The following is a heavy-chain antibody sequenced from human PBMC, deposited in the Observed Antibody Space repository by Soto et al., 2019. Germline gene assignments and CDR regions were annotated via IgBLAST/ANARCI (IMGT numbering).Heavy chain of an antibody. Sequence: PRGSVRLSCAASGFTFSSYAMSWVRQAPGKGLEWVSAISGSGGSTYYADSVKGRFTISRDNSKNTLYLQMNSLRAEDTAVYYCAKPRPLGSYSSKQTEQKSSTNTYYFDYWGQGTLVTVSS. CDR2: ISGSGGST. D-gene: IGHD6-13*01. CDR3: AKPRPLGSYSSKQTEQKSSTNTYYFDY. J-gene: IGHJ4*02. V-gene: IGHV3-23*01. CDR1: GFTFSSYA.